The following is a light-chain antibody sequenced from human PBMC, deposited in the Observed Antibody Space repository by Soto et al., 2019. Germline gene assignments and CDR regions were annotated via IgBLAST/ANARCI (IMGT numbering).Light chain of an antibody. V-gene: IGKV3-20*01. CDR1: QSVTNSF. Sequence: EIVLAQSPGTLSLSPGERATLSCRASQSVTNSFLAWYQQKPGQAPRLLIYGASRRATGIPDRFAGSGSGRDFTLTISRLEPEDFAVYYCQQYVSSPWAFGQGTQVEI. CDR2: GAS. CDR3: QQYVSSPWA. J-gene: IGKJ1*01.